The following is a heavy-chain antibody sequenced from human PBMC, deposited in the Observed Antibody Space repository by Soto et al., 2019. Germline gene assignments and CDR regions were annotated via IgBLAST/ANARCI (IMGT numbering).Heavy chain of an antibody. D-gene: IGHD1-26*01. Sequence: EVQLVESGGGLVKPGGSLRLSCAASGFTFSSYSMNWVRQAPGKGLEWVSSISSSSSYIYYADSVKGRLTISSDNAKNSLDLQLNSLRAEYTAVYYCARDLGWELLGGMDFWGQATTVTVSS. J-gene: IGHJ6*02. V-gene: IGHV3-21*01. CDR3: ARDLGWELLGGMDF. CDR1: GFTFSSYS. CDR2: ISSSSSYI.